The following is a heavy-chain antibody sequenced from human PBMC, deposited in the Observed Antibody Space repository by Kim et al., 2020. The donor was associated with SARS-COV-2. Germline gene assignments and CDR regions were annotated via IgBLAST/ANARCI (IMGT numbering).Heavy chain of an antibody. J-gene: IGHJ4*02. V-gene: IGHV4-4*02. CDR3: ARVVAVAGHFDY. Sequence: SCAPSRKSRVTISVDESQNQFSLKLSSVTSADTAVYYWARVVAVAGHFDYWGQGTLVTVSS. D-gene: IGHD6-19*01.